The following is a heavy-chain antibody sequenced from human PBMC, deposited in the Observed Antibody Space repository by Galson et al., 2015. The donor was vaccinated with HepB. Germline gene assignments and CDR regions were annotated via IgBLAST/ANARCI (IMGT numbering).Heavy chain of an antibody. CDR2: ISSSGSTI. D-gene: IGHD2-2*01. J-gene: IGHJ4*02. Sequence: SLRLSCAASGFTFSSYEMNWVRQAPGKGLEWVSYISSSGSTIYYADSVKGRFTISRDNAKNSLYLQMNSLRAEDTAVYYCARAPHCTSCYWNFDYWGQGTLVTVSS. CDR3: ARAPHCTSCYWNFDY. CDR1: GFTFSSYE. V-gene: IGHV3-48*03.